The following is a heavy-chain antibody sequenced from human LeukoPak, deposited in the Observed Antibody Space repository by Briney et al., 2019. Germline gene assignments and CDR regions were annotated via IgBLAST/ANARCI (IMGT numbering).Heavy chain of an antibody. V-gene: IGHV5-51*01. Sequence: GESLKISCKGSGYTFTSYWIGWVRQMPGKVLEWMGIIYPGDSDTRYSPSFQGQVTISADKSISTAYLQWSSLKASDTAMYYCARPVLDCSSTSCYFNWFDPWGQGTLVTVSS. D-gene: IGHD2-2*01. CDR1: GYTFTSYW. J-gene: IGHJ5*02. CDR2: IYPGDSDT. CDR3: ARPVLDCSSTSCYFNWFDP.